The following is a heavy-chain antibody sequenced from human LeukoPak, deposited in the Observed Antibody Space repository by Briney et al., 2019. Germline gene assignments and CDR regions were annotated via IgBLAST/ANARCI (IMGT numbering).Heavy chain of an antibody. CDR2: ISAYNGNT. CDR1: GYTFTSYG. J-gene: IGHJ4*02. D-gene: IGHD4-17*01. V-gene: IGHV1-18*01. CDR3: ARSVLTTVTTVPEFDY. Sequence: ASVKVSCKASGYTFTSYGISWVRQAPGQGLEWMGWISAYNGNTNYAQKLQGRVTMTRDTSTSTVYMELSSLRSEDTAVYYCARSVLTTVTTVPEFDYWGQGTLVTVSS.